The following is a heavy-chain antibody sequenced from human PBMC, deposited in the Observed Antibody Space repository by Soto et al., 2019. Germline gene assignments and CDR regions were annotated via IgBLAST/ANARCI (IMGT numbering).Heavy chain of an antibody. D-gene: IGHD1-26*01. CDR2: ISYNGNNK. V-gene: IGHV3-30*04. J-gene: IGHJ3*02. CDR1: GFSISTYA. Sequence: QVQLVESGGGVVQPGRSLRLSCAASGFSISTYALHWVRQAPGKGPGWVAIISYNGNNKHYADSLKGRFTISRDNSKNTVDLQMDSLRVEDTVMYYCARRSFPYSGSPLEPWSDALDIWGQGTMVTVSS. CDR3: ARRSFPYSGSPLEPWSDALDI.